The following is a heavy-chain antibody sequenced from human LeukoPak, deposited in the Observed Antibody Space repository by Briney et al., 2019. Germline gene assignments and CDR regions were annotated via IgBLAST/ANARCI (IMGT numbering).Heavy chain of an antibody. V-gene: IGHV4-59*02. Sequence: SETLSPTCTVSGGSVTDYYWSWIRQSPGKGLEWIGYIYYTGTSYNPSLKSRVTISADTSKNQFSLKLISVTAADTAVYYCASQKLGNDYWGQGTLVTVSS. CDR1: GGSVTDYY. J-gene: IGHJ4*02. CDR2: IYYTGT. D-gene: IGHD7-27*01. CDR3: ASQKLGNDY.